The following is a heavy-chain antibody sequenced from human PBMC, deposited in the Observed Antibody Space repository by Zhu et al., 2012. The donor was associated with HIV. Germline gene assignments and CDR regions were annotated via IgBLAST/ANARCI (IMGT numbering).Heavy chain of an antibody. CDR2: ISWNSGSI. Sequence: EVQLVESGGGLVQPGRSLRLSCAASGFTFDDYAMHWVRQVPGKGLEWVSGISWNSGSIGYADSVKGRFTISRDNAKNSLYLQMNSLRAEDMALYYCAKGVSIGVVGTSGAYFDYWGQGTLVTVSS. CDR1: GFTFDDYA. CDR3: AKGVSIGVVGTSGAYFDY. J-gene: IGHJ4*02. D-gene: IGHD6-19*01. V-gene: IGHV3-9*03.